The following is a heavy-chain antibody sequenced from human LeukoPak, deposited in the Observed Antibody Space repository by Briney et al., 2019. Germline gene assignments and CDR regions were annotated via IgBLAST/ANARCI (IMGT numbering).Heavy chain of an antibody. J-gene: IGHJ6*02. CDR3: ARYCSGVSCYPGYGMDV. V-gene: IGHV3-13*01. CDR1: GFTFRSYD. Sequence: PGGSLRLSCEGSGFTFRSYDMYWVRQAIGKGLEWVSAIDTAGDTKYLGSVKGRFTISRENAKNSLYLQMNSLRAGDTAVYYCARYCSGVSCYPGYGMDVWGQGTTVTVSS. CDR2: IDTAGDT. D-gene: IGHD2-15*01.